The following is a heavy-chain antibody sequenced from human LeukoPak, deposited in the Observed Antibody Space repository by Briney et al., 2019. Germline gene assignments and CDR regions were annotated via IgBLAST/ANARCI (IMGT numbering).Heavy chain of an antibody. CDR1: GGSINNYY. D-gene: IGHD4-23*01. CDR2: IYTGGTT. CDR3: PRDPNSAL. Sequence: PSETLSLTCIDSGGSINNYYWSWIRQPAGKGLEWIGRIYTGGTTNYNPSLKSRVTISVDTSKNQFSLRLSSVTAADTAVYYCPRDPNSALWGQGTLVTVSS. V-gene: IGHV4-4*07. J-gene: IGHJ4*02.